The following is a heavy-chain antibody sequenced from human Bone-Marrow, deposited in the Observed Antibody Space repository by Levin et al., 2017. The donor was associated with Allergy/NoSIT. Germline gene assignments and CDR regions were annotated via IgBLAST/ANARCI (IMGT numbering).Heavy chain of an antibody. CDR3: ARDRSVVVVAANWFDP. V-gene: IGHV3-7*01. Sequence: GGSLRLSCAASGFTFSSYWMSWVRQAPGKGLEWVANIKQDGSEKYYVDSVKGRFTISRDNAKNSLYLQMNSLRAEDTAVYYCARDRSVVVVAANWFDPWGQGTLVTVSS. J-gene: IGHJ5*02. D-gene: IGHD2-15*01. CDR2: IKQDGSEK. CDR1: GFTFSSYW.